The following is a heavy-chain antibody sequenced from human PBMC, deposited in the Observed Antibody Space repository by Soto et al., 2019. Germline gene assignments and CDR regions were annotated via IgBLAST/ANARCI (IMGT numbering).Heavy chain of an antibody. CDR3: TRDRGYCSVGTCYSVLDY. CDR1: GFTFSTYW. Sequence: EVQLVESGGGLVQPGGSLRLSCAASGFTFSTYWMNWVRQAPGKGLEWVASIKEDGSEKYYVDSVKGRFTISRDNAKNSLHLQMNSLRAEDTAVYYCTRDRGYCSVGTCYSVLDYWGQGILVTVSS. D-gene: IGHD2-15*01. V-gene: IGHV3-7*01. CDR2: IKEDGSEK. J-gene: IGHJ4*02.